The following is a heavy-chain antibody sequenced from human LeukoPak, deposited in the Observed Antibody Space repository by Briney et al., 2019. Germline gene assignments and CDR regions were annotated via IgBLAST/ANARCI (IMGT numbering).Heavy chain of an antibody. Sequence: GGSLRLSCAASGFNLRVYGMHWVRQAPGKGLEWVAFIHSDGSNKYYADSVKGRFIISRDNSKNTLYLQMNSLRAEDTAVYYCAKSPSGYWGQGTLVTVSS. CDR1: GFNLRVYG. V-gene: IGHV3-30*02. CDR3: AKSPSGY. CDR2: IHSDGSNK. J-gene: IGHJ4*02.